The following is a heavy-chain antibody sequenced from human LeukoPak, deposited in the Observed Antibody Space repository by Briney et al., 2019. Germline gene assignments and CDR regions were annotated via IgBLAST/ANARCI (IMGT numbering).Heavy chain of an antibody. CDR3: AREGGSTRFDP. V-gene: IGHV3-21*01. CDR1: GFTFSSYS. J-gene: IGHJ5*02. D-gene: IGHD5-12*01. CDR2: ISSSSSYI. Sequence: GGSLRLSCAASGFTFSSYSMNWVRQAPGKGLEWVSSISSSSSYIYYANSVKGRFTISRDNAKNSLYLQMNSLRAEDTAVYYCAREGGSTRFDPWGQGTLVTVSS.